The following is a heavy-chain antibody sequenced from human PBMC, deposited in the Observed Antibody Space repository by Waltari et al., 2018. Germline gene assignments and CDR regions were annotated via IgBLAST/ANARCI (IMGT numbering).Heavy chain of an antibody. Sequence: QVQLVESGGGVVQPGRSLRLSCEASEVTFSSYAMNWVRQAPGKGLGWVAFISNNERNIYYVDSVKGRFTISRDNSKKTLYMQMNSLRAEDTAVYYCAGDYCDRTNCHGMDVWGQGTTVTVSS. CDR2: ISNNERNI. CDR3: AGDYCDRTNCHGMDV. CDR1: EVTFSSYA. V-gene: IGHV3-30*04. D-gene: IGHD3-22*01. J-gene: IGHJ6*02.